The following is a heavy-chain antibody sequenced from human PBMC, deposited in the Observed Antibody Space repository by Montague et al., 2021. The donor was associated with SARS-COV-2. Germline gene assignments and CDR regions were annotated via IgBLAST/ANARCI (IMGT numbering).Heavy chain of an antibody. CDR2: IYHSGGT. J-gene: IGHJ3*02. CDR1: GGSISSDSLY. D-gene: IGHD3-10*01. CDR3: ARRPGTFGAAFDI. Sequence: SETLSLTCTVSGGSISSDSLYWGWLRQPPGKGLEWIGLIYHSGGTYNGPSLKRRFSISVDTSKNQFSLKVTSVTAADTAVYYCARRPGTFGAAFDIWDLGTMVTVSS. V-gene: IGHV4-39*01.